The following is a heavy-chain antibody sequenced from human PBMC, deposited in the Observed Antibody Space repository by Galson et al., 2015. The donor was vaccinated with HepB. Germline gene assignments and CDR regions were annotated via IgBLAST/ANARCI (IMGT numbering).Heavy chain of an antibody. CDR1: GFTFSGSA. CDR3: ARGSLMGATTDSSNFDY. J-gene: IGHJ4*02. CDR2: IRSKANSYAT. V-gene: IGHV3-73*01. D-gene: IGHD1-26*01. Sequence: SLRLSCAASGFTFSGSAIHWVRQASGKGPEWVGRIRSKANSYATSYVPSLKGRFTISRNDSKDMAYLQMNSLRAEDTAVYYCARGSLMGATTDSSNFDYWGQGTLVTVSS.